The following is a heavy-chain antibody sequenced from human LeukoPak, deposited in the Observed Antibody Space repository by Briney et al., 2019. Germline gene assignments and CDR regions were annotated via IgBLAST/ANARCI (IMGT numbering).Heavy chain of an antibody. Sequence: GGSLRLSCAASGFTFSSYGMHWVRQAPGKGLEWVAVISYDGSNKYYADSVKGRFTISRDNSKNTLYLQMNSLRAEDAAVYYCAKEAYDSSGYSLDYWGQGTLVTVSS. D-gene: IGHD3-22*01. J-gene: IGHJ4*02. CDR1: GFTFSSYG. CDR3: AKEAYDSSGYSLDY. V-gene: IGHV3-30*18. CDR2: ISYDGSNK.